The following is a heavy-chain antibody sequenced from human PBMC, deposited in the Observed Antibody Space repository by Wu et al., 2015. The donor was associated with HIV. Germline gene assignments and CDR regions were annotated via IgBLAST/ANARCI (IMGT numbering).Heavy chain of an antibody. J-gene: IGHJ1*01. CDR3: ARGIGYSGSYYFAEYFQH. V-gene: IGHV1-8*01. CDR1: GYAFSDYD. Sequence: QVQLVQSGAEVKKSGASVKVSCKASGYAFSDYDINWVRQAPGQGLEWMGWMNPKSGNTGFAQKFQGRVTFTRNTSISTAYMEVRSLRFDDTATYYCARGIGYSGSYYFAEYFQHWARAPGHRLL. CDR2: MNPKSGNT. D-gene: IGHD1-26*01.